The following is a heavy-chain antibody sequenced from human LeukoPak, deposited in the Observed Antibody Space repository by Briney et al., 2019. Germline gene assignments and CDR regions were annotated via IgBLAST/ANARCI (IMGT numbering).Heavy chain of an antibody. CDR2: IYYSGST. Sequence: SETLSLTCTVSGGSISSYYWSWIRQPPGKGLEWIGYIYYSGSTNYNPSLKSRVTISVDTSKNQFSLKLSSVTAADTAVYYCARHFELERPSDDAFDIWGQGTMVTVSS. CDR3: ARHFELERPSDDAFDI. D-gene: IGHD1-1*01. CDR1: GGSISSYY. J-gene: IGHJ3*02. V-gene: IGHV4-59*08.